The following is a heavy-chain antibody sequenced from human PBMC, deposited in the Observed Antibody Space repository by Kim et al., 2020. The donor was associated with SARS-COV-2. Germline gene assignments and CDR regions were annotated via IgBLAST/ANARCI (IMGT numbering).Heavy chain of an antibody. CDR1: GGSISSYY. V-gene: IGHV4-59*08. Sequence: SETLSLTCTVSGGSISSYYWSWIRQPPGKGLEWIGYIYYSGSTNYNPSLKSRVTISVDTSKNQFSLKLSSVTAADTAVYYCARVGSSWVGYMDVWGKGTTVTVSS. CDR2: IYYSGST. J-gene: IGHJ6*03. CDR3: ARVGSSWVGYMDV. D-gene: IGHD1-26*01.